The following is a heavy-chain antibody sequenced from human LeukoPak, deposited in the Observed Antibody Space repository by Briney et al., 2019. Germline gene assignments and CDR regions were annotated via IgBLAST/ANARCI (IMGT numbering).Heavy chain of an antibody. CDR2: IKPDGRQK. D-gene: IGHD5-18*01. V-gene: IGHV3-7*04. CDR3: ARTFYTDVDTALLTSLDY. J-gene: IGHJ4*02. Sequence: PGGSLRLSCVASGFTFSNSWMNWVRQTPGRGLEWVANIKPDGRQKYYVDSVKGRFTISRDNAKNSLYLQMNSLRAEDTAVFYCARTFYTDVDTALLTSLDYWGQGTLVTVSS. CDR1: GFTFSNSW.